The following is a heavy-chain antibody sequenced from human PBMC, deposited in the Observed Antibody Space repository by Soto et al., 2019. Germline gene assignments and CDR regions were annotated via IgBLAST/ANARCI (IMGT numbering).Heavy chain of an antibody. V-gene: IGHV3-33*01. CDR3: ARGYSSSSPLDY. Sequence: PGGSLRLSCAASGFTFSSYGMHWVRQAPGKGLEWGAVIWYDGSNKYYAESVKGRVTISRDNSKNTLYLQMNSLRAEDTAVYYCARGYSSSSPLDYWGQGTLVTVSS. CDR2: IWYDGSNK. D-gene: IGHD6-6*01. J-gene: IGHJ4*02. CDR1: GFTFSSYG.